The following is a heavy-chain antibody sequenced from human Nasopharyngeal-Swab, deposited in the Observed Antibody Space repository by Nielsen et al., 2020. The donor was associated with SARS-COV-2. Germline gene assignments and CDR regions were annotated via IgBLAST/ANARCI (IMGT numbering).Heavy chain of an antibody. J-gene: IGHJ3*02. CDR2: INPNSGGT. CDR3: ARSHIVVVTDAFDI. V-gene: IGHV1-2*04. Sequence: ASVKVSCKASGHTFTSYYMHWVRQAPGQGLEWMGWINPNSGGTNYAQKFQGWVTMTRDTSISTAYMELSRLRSDDTAVYYCARSHIVVVTDAFDIWGQGTMVTVSS. D-gene: IGHD2-21*02. CDR1: GHTFTSYY.